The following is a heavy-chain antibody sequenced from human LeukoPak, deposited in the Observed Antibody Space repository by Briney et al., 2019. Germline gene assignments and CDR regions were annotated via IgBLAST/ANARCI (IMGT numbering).Heavy chain of an antibody. J-gene: IGHJ6*02. V-gene: IGHV3-11*01. CDR3: AGHMANMISYYYYGMDV. Sequence: GGSLRLSCAASGFTFSDYYLSWIRQAPGKGLEWVSYISSTGGGSYIYYAGSVKGRFTISRDNAKNSLYLQMNSLRAEDTAVYYCAGHMANMISYYYYGMDVWGQGTTVTVSS. CDR2: ISSTGGGSYI. CDR1: GFTFSDYY. D-gene: IGHD3-22*01.